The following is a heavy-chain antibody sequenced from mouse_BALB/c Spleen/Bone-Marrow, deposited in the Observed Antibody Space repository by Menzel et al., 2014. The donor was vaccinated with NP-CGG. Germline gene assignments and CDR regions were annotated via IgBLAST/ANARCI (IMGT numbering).Heavy chain of an antibody. V-gene: IGHV1-80*01. Sequence: QVQLQQSGAELVRPGSSVKISCKASGYAFSSYWMNWVKQRPGQGLEWIGQIYPGDGDTNYSGKFKGKATLTADESSSIAYMQLSSLTSEDSAVYFCAFGNYDFDYWGQGSTLTVSS. CDR3: AFGNYDFDY. CDR1: GYAFSSYW. CDR2: IYPGDGDT. D-gene: IGHD2-1*01. J-gene: IGHJ2*01.